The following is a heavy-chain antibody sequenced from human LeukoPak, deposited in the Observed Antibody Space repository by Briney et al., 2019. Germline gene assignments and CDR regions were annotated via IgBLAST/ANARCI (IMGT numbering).Heavy chain of an antibody. CDR2: IYSGGST. V-gene: IGHV3-66*01. CDR1: GFTVSSNY. CDR3: ARESWIQLWPSGLDY. J-gene: IGHJ4*02. Sequence: GGSLRLSCAASGFTVSSNYMSWVRQAPGKGLEWVSVIYSGGSTYYADSVKGRFTISRDNSKNTLYLQMNSLRAEDTAVYYCARESWIQLWPSGLDYWGQGTLATVSS. D-gene: IGHD5-18*01.